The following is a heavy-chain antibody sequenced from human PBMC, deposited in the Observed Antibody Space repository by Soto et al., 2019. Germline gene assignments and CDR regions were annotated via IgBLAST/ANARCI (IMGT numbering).Heavy chain of an antibody. V-gene: IGHV3-23*01. CDR2: ISGSGGST. D-gene: IGHD3-9*01. CDR3: AKPKETTYYDILTGSYYFDY. J-gene: IGHJ4*02. CDR1: GFTFSSYA. Sequence: GGSLRLSCAASGFTFSSYAMSWVRQAPGKGLEWVSAISGSGGSTYYADSVKGRFTISRDNSKNTLYLQMNSLRAEDTAVYYCAKPKETTYYDILTGSYYFDYWGQGTLVTVSS.